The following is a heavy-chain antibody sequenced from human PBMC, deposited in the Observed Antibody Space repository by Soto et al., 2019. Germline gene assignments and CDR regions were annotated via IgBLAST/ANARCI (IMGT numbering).Heavy chain of an antibody. CDR1: GFTFSSYA. CDR3: AEGDGYNYAFDI. Sequence: GGSLRLSCVASGFTFSSYAMHWVRQAPGKGLEWVAVISYDGSNKYYADSVKGRFTISRDNSKNTLYLQMNSLRAEDTAVYYCAEGDGYNYAFDIWGQGTMVTVSS. D-gene: IGHD5-12*01. CDR2: ISYDGSNK. V-gene: IGHV3-30-3*01. J-gene: IGHJ3*02.